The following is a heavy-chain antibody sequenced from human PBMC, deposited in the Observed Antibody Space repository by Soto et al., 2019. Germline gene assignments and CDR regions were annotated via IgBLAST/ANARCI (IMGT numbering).Heavy chain of an antibody. CDR3: FGWLGSNRVAP. CDR2: INHSGNT. V-gene: IGHV4-34*01. J-gene: IGHJ5*02. Sequence: QVQPQQWGTGLLKPSETLSLTSAAYGGSFSTYYWNWLRQPPGKGLEWIGAINHSGNTQYSPSLKSRVTMSLDTSKNQFTLKLTAVAAADTAFYYCFGWLGSNRVAPWGQGTLVTVSS. CDR1: GGSFSTYY. D-gene: IGHD3-22*01.